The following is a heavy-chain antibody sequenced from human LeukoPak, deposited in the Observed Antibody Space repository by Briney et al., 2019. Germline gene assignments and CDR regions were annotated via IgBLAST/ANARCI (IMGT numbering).Heavy chain of an antibody. J-gene: IGHJ4*02. Sequence: AGASLRLSCAASGFTFSNYAMSWVRQAPGKGLEWVSAIVGSGGSTYYADSVKGRFTISRDNSKNTLFLQMNSPRVEDTALYYCSKWGDYDVLTGYYDSDFWGQGTLVTVSS. V-gene: IGHV3-23*01. D-gene: IGHD3-9*01. CDR1: GFTFSNYA. CDR3: SKWGDYDVLTGYYDSDF. CDR2: IVGSGGST.